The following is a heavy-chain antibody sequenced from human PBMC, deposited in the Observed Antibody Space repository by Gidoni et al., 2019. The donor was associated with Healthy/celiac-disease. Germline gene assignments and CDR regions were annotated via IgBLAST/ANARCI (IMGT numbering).Heavy chain of an antibody. D-gene: IGHD3-22*01. CDR3: ARDLGLRDYYDSSGTFDY. J-gene: IGHJ4*02. V-gene: IGHV3-48*03. CDR1: GFTFSSYE. Sequence: EVQLVESGGGLVQSGGSLRLSCAPSGFTFSSYEMNWVRQAPGKGLEWVSYISSSGSTIYYADSVKGRFTISRDNAKNSLYLQMNSLRAEDTAVYYCARDLGLRDYYDSSGTFDYWGQGTLVTVSS. CDR2: ISSSGSTI.